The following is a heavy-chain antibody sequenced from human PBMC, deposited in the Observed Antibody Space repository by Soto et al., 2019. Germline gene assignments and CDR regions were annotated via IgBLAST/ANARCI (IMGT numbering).Heavy chain of an antibody. D-gene: IGHD2-15*01. CDR2: ISSSASHI. Sequence: GGSLRLSCAASGFSFSSYSMNWVRQAPGKGLEWVSSISSSASHINYADSVKGRFTISRDNAKKSLYPQMNSLRAEDTAVYYFARGYTGYCSGGTCYWFDPWGQGTLVTVSS. J-gene: IGHJ5*02. CDR3: ARGYTGYCSGGTCYWFDP. V-gene: IGHV3-21*01. CDR1: GFSFSSYS.